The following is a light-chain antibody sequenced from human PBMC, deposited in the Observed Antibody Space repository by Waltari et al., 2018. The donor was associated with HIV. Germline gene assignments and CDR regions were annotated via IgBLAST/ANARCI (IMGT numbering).Light chain of an antibody. V-gene: IGLV1-51*01. J-gene: IGLJ2*01. CDR2: DNN. Sequence: QSVLTQPPSVPAAPGQKVSISCSGSSSNIGNHYVSWYQQFPGTAPKPLIYDNNKRPSGIPDRFSGSKSGTSATLGVTGLQTGDEADYYCGTWDSSLRAVVFGGGTKLTVL. CDR3: GTWDSSLRAVV. CDR1: SSNIGNHY.